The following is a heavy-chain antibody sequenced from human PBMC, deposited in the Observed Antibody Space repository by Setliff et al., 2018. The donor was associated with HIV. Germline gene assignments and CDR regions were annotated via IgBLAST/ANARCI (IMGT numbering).Heavy chain of an antibody. J-gene: IGHJ4*02. D-gene: IGHD2-15*01. CDR2: FYYSWNT. CDR3: ARVVDADYLDY. V-gene: IGHV4-39*01. Sequence: SETLSLTCTVSGASIGRRSDCWGWIRQPPGKGLEWIGSFYYSWNTYYNPSLKSRVTISVDTSKNQFSLKLNSVTAADTAMYYCARVVDADYLDYWGQGTPVTVSS. CDR1: GASIGRRSDC.